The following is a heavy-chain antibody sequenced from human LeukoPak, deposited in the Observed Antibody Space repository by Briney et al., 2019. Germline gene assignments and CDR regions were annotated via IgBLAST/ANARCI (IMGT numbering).Heavy chain of an antibody. CDR3: ARTQGWGTVRTGYYYGMDV. Sequence: PSETLSLTCTVSGGSISSYYWSWIRQPPGKGLEWIGYIYYSGSTNYNPSLKSRVTISVDTSKNQFSLNLRFVTAADTAVYFCARTQGWGTVRTGYYYGMDVWGQGTTVTVSS. CDR1: GGSISSYY. D-gene: IGHD4-11*01. V-gene: IGHV4-59*08. J-gene: IGHJ6*02. CDR2: IYYSGST.